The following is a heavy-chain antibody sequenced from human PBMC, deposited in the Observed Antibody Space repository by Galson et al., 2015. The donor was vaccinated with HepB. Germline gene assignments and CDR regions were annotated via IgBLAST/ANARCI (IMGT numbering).Heavy chain of an antibody. J-gene: IGHJ6*02. Sequence: SLRLSCAASGLALSIYWMTWVRQAPGKGLEWVANIKEDGSERNYVDSVKGRFTISRDNAKNSVYLEMNSLRAEDTAVYYCASPFGGREKVRGVIKHGMDVWGQGTTVTVSS. CDR3: ASPFGGREKVRGVIKHGMDV. V-gene: IGHV3-7*03. CDR2: IKEDGSER. CDR1: GLALSIYW. D-gene: IGHD3-10*01.